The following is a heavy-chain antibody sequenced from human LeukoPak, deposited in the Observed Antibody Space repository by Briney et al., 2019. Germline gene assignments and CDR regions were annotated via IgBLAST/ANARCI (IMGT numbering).Heavy chain of an antibody. D-gene: IGHD2-2*01. CDR1: GGSFSGYY. V-gene: IGHV4-34*01. CDR3: ARGSDAYCSSTSCSYFDY. Sequence: SETLSLTCAVYGGSFSGYYWSWIRQPPGKGLEWIGEINHSGSTNYNPSLKSRVTISVDTSKNQSSLKLSFVTAADTAVYYCARGSDAYCSSTSCSYFDYWGQGTLVTVSS. J-gene: IGHJ4*02. CDR2: INHSGST.